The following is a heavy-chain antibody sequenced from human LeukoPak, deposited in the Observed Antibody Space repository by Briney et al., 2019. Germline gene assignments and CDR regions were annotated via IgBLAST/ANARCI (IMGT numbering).Heavy chain of an antibody. V-gene: IGHV1-2*06. D-gene: IGHD4-17*01. CDR1: GYTFTGYY. CDR2: INPNSGGT. J-gene: IGHJ4*02. CDR3: ARVLYGDYRMFDY. Sequence: GASVKVSCKASGYTFTGYYMHWVRQAPGQGLEWMGRINPNSGGTNYAQKFQGRVTMTRDTSISTAYTELSRLRSDDTAVYYCARVLYGDYRMFDYWGQGTLVTVSS.